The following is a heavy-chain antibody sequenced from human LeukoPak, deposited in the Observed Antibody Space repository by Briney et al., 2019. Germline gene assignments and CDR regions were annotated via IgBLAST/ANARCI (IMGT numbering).Heavy chain of an antibody. CDR2: IYNSGIA. D-gene: IGHD3-10*01. J-gene: IGHJ4*02. CDR3: ARETWFGELLYSDY. Sequence: PSETLSLTCTVSGGSISSGTYYWSWIRQPAGKGLEWIGRIYNSGIAKYNPSLKSRVTISADTSNNRFSLKLNSVTAADTAVYYCARETWFGELLYSDYWGQGILVTVSS. V-gene: IGHV4-61*02. CDR1: GGSISSGTYY.